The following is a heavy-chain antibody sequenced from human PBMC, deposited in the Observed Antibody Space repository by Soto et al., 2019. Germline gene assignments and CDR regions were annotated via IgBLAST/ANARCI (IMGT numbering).Heavy chain of an antibody. Sequence: AGGSLRLSCAASGFTFSSYAMNWVRQAPGKGLEWVSGSNGSGDNTYYADSVKGRFTISRDNSKNTLYLQMNSLRAEDTAVYYCAKDLLYSGYDFTPTTYLGYWGQGTLVTVSS. CDR1: GFTFSSYA. D-gene: IGHD5-12*01. CDR3: AKDLLYSGYDFTPTTYLGY. V-gene: IGHV3-23*01. CDR2: SNGSGDNT. J-gene: IGHJ4*02.